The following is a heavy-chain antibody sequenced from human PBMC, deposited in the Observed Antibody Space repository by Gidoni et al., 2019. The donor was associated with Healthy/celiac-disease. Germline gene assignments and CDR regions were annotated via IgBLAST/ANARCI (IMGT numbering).Heavy chain of an antibody. CDR3: ARASSWETYYYYYYMDV. D-gene: IGHD6-13*01. Sequence: QVQLQESGQGLVKPSGTLSLTCAVSGGSISMSNWWSWVRQPPGKGLEWIGKIYHSGSTNYNPSLKSRVTISVDKSKNQFSLKLSSVTAADTAVYYCARASSWETYYYYYYMDVWGKGTTVTVSS. V-gene: IGHV4-4*02. J-gene: IGHJ6*03. CDR2: IYHSGST. CDR1: GGSISMSNW.